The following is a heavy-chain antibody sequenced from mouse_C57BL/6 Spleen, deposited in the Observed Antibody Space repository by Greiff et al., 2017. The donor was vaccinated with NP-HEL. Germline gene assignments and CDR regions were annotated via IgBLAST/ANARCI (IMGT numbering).Heavy chain of an antibody. Sequence: EVQLQQSVAELVRPGASVKFSCTAPGFNIKNTYMHWVKQRPEQGLEWIGRIDPANGNTTYAPKFQGKATITADTSSNTAYLQRSSLTSEDTAIYYCARDYSYDVDDWGQGASVTVSS. V-gene: IGHV14-3*01. J-gene: IGHJ4*01. CDR2: IDPANGNT. CDR1: GFNIKNTY. CDR3: ARDYSYDVDD. D-gene: IGHD1-1*01.